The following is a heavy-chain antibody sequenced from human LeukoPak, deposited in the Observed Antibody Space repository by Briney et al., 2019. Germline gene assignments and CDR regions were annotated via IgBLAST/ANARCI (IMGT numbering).Heavy chain of an antibody. D-gene: IGHD3-16*01. CDR2: ISTDGSST. Sequence: GGSLRLSCAASGFTFRSYWMHWVRQGPGKGLVWVSCISTDGSSTDYADSVKGRFTISRENAKNTLYLQMNSLRAEDTAVYYCARSRTLPIAGGFDTWGQESLVTVSS. CDR3: ARSRTLPIAGGFDT. J-gene: IGHJ5*02. V-gene: IGHV3-74*01. CDR1: GFTFRSYW.